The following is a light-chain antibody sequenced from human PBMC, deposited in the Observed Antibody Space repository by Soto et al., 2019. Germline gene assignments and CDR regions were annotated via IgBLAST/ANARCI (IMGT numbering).Light chain of an antibody. CDR3: MQALQTPPT. CDR2: LGS. J-gene: IGKJ1*01. Sequence: IVMTQSPLSLPVTPVEPASISCRSSQSLLHSNGYNYLDWYLQKPGQSPQLLIYLGSNRASGVPDRFSGSGSGTDFTLKISRVEAEDVGVYYCMQALQTPPTFGQGTKVDIK. V-gene: IGKV2-28*01. CDR1: QSLLHSNGYNY.